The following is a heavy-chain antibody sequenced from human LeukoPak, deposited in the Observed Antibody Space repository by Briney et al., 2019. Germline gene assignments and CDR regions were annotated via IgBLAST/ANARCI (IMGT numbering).Heavy chain of an antibody. V-gene: IGHV3-53*01. J-gene: IGHJ6*03. Sequence: GGSLRLSCAASGFTVSSNYMAWVRQAPGKGLEWVSVIYSEDRGDSTFYADSVKGRFTISRDNSKNTVYLQLSSLRTDDTAVYYCARARPGGWLQFKPYYYYMDVWGKGTTVTISS. CDR1: GFTVSSNY. CDR3: ARARPGGWLQFKPYYYYMDV. CDR2: IYSEDRGDST. D-gene: IGHD5-24*01.